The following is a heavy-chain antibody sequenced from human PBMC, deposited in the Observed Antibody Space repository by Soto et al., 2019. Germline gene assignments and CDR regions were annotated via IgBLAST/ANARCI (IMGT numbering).Heavy chain of an antibody. CDR3: ARGDYYDSSGPFSDAFDI. V-gene: IGHV3-7*04. D-gene: IGHD3-22*01. CDR1: GFTFSSYW. Sequence: EVQLVESGGGLVQPGGSLRLSCAAAGFTFSSYWMSWVRQAPGKGLEWVANIKPDGSEKWYVDSVKGRFTISRDNAKNSLYLQMKTPGAEDTAVYYCARGDYYDSSGPFSDAFDIWGQGTMVTVS. CDR2: IKPDGSEK. J-gene: IGHJ3*02.